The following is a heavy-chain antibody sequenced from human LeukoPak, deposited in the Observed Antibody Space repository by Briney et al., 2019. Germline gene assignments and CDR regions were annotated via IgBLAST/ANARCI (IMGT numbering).Heavy chain of an antibody. V-gene: IGHV1-18*01. CDR1: GYTFPRYG. J-gene: IGHJ6*02. CDR3: ARDQVATIRVSYYYYGMDV. D-gene: IGHD5-12*01. Sequence: ASVKVSCKASGYTFPRYGITWVRQAPGQGLEWMGWISADNGNANYAQKLQGRVIMTTDTSTSTAYMELRSLRSDDTAVYYCARDQVATIRVSYYYYGMDVWGQGTTVTVSS. CDR2: ISADNGNA.